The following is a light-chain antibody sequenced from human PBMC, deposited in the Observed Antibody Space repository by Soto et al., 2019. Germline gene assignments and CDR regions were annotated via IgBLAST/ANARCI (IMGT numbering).Light chain of an antibody. J-gene: IGLJ2*01. CDR1: SGHSNYA. V-gene: IGLV4-69*01. CDR2: VNSDGSH. CDR3: QNWDTGIVV. Sequence: QAVLTQSPSASASLGASVKLTCTLSSGHSNYAIAWHQQQPEKGPRYLMKVNSDGSHSKGDGIPDRFSGSSSGAERYLTISSLQSEDEAEYYCQNWDTGIVVFGGGTKVTVL.